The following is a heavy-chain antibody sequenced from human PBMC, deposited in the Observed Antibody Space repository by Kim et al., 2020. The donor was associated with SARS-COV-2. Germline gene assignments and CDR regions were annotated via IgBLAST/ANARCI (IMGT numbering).Heavy chain of an antibody. CDR3: AKDYGNRGYYFDY. V-gene: IGHV3-23*01. Sequence: YADAVKGRFTISRDNSKNTLYLQMNSLRAEDTAVYYCAKDYGNRGYYFDYWGQGTLVTVSS. D-gene: IGHD4-17*01. J-gene: IGHJ4*02.